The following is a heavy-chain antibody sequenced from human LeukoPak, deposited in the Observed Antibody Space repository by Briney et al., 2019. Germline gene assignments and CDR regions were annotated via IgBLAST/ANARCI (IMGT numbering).Heavy chain of an antibody. CDR1: GFTFSNFG. V-gene: IGHV3-15*01. J-gene: IGHJ4*02. CDR2: IKDKGEGGTI. Sequence: GGSLRLSCAASGFTFSNFGMSWVRQAPGKGPEWVARIKDKGEGGTIDYAASVRGRFTISRDDSRDAVYLQMNSLIVDDSAVYYCTTDPRYWGQGTLVTVSS. CDR3: TTDPRY.